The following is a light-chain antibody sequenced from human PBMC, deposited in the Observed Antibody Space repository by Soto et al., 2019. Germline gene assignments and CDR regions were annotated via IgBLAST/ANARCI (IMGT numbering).Light chain of an antibody. Sequence: DIQMTQSPSSLSASVGDRVTITCRASQSISSYLNWYQQKPGKAPKLLIYKASSLESGVPSRFSGSGSGTEFTLTISSLQPDDFATYYCQQYNSYSTFGQGTKVEIE. CDR1: QSISSY. CDR2: KAS. CDR3: QQYNSYST. V-gene: IGKV1-5*03. J-gene: IGKJ1*01.